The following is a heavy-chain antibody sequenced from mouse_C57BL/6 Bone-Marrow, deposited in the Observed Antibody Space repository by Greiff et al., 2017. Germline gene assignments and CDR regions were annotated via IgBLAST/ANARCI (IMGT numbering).Heavy chain of an antibody. CDR2: IHPNSGST. V-gene: IGHV1-64*01. J-gene: IGHJ3*01. D-gene: IGHD4-1*01. CDR1: GYTFTSYW. CDR3: ARNWGVVAY. Sequence: QVQLQQPGAELVKPGASVKLSCKASGYTFTSYWMHWVKQRPGQGLEWIGKIHPNSGSTNYNEKFTSKATLTVDKSTSTAYMQLSSLTSKDSAVYCCARNWGVVAYWGQGTLVTVSA.